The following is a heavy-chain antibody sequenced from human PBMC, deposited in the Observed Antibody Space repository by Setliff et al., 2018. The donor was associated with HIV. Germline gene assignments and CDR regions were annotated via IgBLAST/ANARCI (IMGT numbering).Heavy chain of an antibody. Sequence: SETLSLTCTVSGDSVNDRSYFWGWIRQPPGKGLEWIGTFYYNGDSRYNPSLKGRVTISVDMSKNQFSLNLNSVTAADTAAYYCVRHGGWYGGSEYFQHWGQGTLVTVSS. CDR1: GDSVNDRSYF. V-gene: IGHV4-39*01. CDR3: VRHGGWYGGSEYFQH. J-gene: IGHJ1*01. D-gene: IGHD6-19*01. CDR2: FYYNGDS.